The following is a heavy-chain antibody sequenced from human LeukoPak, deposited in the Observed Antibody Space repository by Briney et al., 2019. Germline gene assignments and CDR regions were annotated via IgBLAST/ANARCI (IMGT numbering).Heavy chain of an antibody. J-gene: IGHJ4*02. CDR2: INHSGST. CDR3: ARGPLTNRRLRGSKYFDY. Sequence: PSETLSLTCAVYGGSFSGYYWSWIRQPPGEGLEWIGEINHSGSTNYNPSLKSRVTISVDTSKNQFSLKLSSVTAADTAVYYCARGPLTNRRLRGSKYFDYWGQGTLVIVSS. D-gene: IGHD3-10*01. V-gene: IGHV4-34*01. CDR1: GGSFSGYY.